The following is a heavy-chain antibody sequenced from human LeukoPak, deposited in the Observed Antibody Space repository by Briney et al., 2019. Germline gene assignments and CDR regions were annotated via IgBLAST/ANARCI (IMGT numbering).Heavy chain of an antibody. D-gene: IGHD6-19*01. CDR2: IYYTGNT. Sequence: SETLSLTCTVSGGSISSYYWTWIRQPPGGGLEWIAYIYYTGNTNYNPSLKGRVTISVDTSKNHFSLKLSSVTAADPAVYYCARRSKAVAGLAFDIWGRGTMVTVSS. CDR1: GGSISSYY. J-gene: IGHJ3*02. V-gene: IGHV4-59*08. CDR3: ARRSKAVAGLAFDI.